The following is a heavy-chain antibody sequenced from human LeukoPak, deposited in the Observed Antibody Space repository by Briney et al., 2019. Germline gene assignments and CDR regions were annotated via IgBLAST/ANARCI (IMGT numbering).Heavy chain of an antibody. J-gene: IGHJ4*02. CDR3: TSDTSGTASAYFDY. D-gene: IGHD1-26*01. V-gene: IGHV3-15*01. CDR2: IKIKTDGGTT. CDR1: GFTFSNAW. Sequence: PGGSLRLSCAASGFTFSNAWMSWVRQAPGKGLEWVGRIKIKTDGGTTDYAAPVKGRFTISRDDSKNTLYLQMNSLKTEDTAVYYCTSDTSGTASAYFDYWGQGTLVTVSS.